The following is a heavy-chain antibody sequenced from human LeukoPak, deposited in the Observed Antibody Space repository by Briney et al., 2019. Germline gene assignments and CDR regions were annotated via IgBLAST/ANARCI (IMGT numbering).Heavy chain of an antibody. Sequence: SETLSLTCAVSGGSINTYYWSWLRQPPGEGPGWVGYIYYNGSTNYHPSLKGRVTMSVDTSKNQVSLRLTSVTAADTAVYYCARLSVRVGAALEYYYYYMDVWGQGTTVTVS. CDR2: IYYNGST. CDR1: GGSINTYY. CDR3: ARLSVRVGAALEYYYYYMDV. D-gene: IGHD1-26*01. J-gene: IGHJ6*03. V-gene: IGHV4-59*08.